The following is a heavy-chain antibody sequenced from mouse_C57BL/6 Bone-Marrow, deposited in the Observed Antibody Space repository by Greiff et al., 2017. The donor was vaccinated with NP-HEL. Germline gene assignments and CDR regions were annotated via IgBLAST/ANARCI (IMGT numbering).Heavy chain of an antibody. D-gene: IGHD2-5*01. CDR2: INPSSGYT. J-gene: IGHJ3*01. CDR3: ASPRGISNYFAY. Sequence: VKLQQSGAELARPGASVKMSCKASGYTFTSYTMHWVKQRPGQGLEWIGYINPSSGYTKYNQKFKDKATLTADKSSSTAYMQRSSLTSEDSAVYYCASPRGISNYFAYWGQGTLVTVSA. V-gene: IGHV1-4*01. CDR1: GYTFTSYT.